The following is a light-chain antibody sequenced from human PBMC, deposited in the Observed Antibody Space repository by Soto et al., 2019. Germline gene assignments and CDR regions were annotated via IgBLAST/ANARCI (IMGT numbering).Light chain of an antibody. CDR3: SSYAGTKTLI. CDR2: EVS. V-gene: IGLV2-8*01. CDR1: ITDIGTYHY. Sequence: SALTQPPSASGSPVQSVTISCTGTITDIGTYHYVSWYQQHPGKAPKLIIYEVSERPSGVPDRFSGSKSGNTASLTVSGLQAEDEADYYCSSYAGTKTLIFGGGTKVTVX. J-gene: IGLJ2*01.